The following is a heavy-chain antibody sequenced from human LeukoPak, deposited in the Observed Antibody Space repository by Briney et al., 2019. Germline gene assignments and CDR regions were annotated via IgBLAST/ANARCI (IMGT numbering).Heavy chain of an antibody. CDR2: IYDSGST. Sequence: SETLSLTCAVYGGPFSGYYWSWIRQPPGKGLEWIAYIYDSGSTNYNPSLKSRVTISVDTSKNQFSLKLNSVTAADTAVYYCARGGSTSWYYFDYWGRGTLVTVSS. V-gene: IGHV4-59*01. J-gene: IGHJ4*02. CDR1: GGPFSGYY. D-gene: IGHD6-13*01. CDR3: ARGGSTSWYYFDY.